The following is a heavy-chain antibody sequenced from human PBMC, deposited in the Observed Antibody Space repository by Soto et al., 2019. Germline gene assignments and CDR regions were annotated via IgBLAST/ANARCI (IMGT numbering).Heavy chain of an antibody. CDR1: GGSISGYY. J-gene: IGHJ5*02. V-gene: IGHV4-59*01. CDR3: ARHSGYDFWSGSLNP. D-gene: IGHD3-3*01. Sequence: PSGTLSLTCTVSGGSISGYYWSWIRQPPGKGLEWIGYIYYTVNTNYNPSLKSRVTISVDTSKNQFSLKLSSVTAADTAVYYCARHSGYDFWSGSLNPWGQGTLVTVSS. CDR2: IYYTVNT.